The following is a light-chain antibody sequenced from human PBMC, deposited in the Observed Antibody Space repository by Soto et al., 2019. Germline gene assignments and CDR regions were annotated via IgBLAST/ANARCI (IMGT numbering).Light chain of an antibody. Sequence: QSVLTQPTSVSGSPGQSITISCTGNHNDIGTYDYVSWYQQHPGRAPRLLIHGVTTRPSGISDRFSASKSGLTASLTISGLQPEDEADYYCSSFTSNRIYVFXPGTKLTVL. V-gene: IGLV2-14*03. CDR1: HNDIGTYDY. J-gene: IGLJ1*01. CDR2: GVT. CDR3: SSFTSNRIYV.